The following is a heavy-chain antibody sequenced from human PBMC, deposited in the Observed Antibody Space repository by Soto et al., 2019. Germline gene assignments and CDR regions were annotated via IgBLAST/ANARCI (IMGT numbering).Heavy chain of an antibody. J-gene: IGHJ5*02. CDR3: AHRRLGNLRYFAWRSVWFVP. Sequence: APGPTRVNPTQTLTLTCTCSGFSLSTSGVGGGWIRQPPGKALEWLALIYWNDDKRYSPSLKSRLTITKDTSKNQVVLTMTNMDPVDTATYYCAHRRLGNLRYFAWRSVWFVPWGQ. V-gene: IGHV2-5*01. CDR2: IYWNDDK. D-gene: IGHD3-9*01. CDR1: GFSLSTSGVG.